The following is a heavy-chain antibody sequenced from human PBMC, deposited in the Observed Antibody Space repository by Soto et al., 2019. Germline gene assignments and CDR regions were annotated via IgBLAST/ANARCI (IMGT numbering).Heavy chain of an antibody. CDR2: IIPIFGTA. J-gene: IGHJ4*02. D-gene: IGHD3-22*01. CDR3: ARVSHPTYYYDSSGPTYYFDY. Sequence: GASVKVSCKASGGTFSSYAISWVRQAPGQGLEWMGGIIPIFGTANYAQKFQGRVTITADESTSTAYMELSSLRSEDTAVYYCARVSHPTYYYDSSGPTYYFDYWGQGTLVTVSS. V-gene: IGHV1-69*13. CDR1: GGTFSSYA.